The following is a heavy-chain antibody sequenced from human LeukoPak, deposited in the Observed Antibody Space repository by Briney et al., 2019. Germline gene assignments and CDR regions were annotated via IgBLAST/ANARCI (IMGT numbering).Heavy chain of an antibody. Sequence: SQTLSLTCAISGDSVSSNSITWNWIRQSPSRGLEWLGRTYYRSTWYNDYAVSVRGRITVNPDTSKNQFSLHLNSVTPEDTAVYYCARRLTQYDCFDPWGQGILVTVSP. D-gene: IGHD2-2*01. CDR1: GDSVSSNSIT. CDR3: ARRLTQYDCFDP. J-gene: IGHJ5*02. V-gene: IGHV6-1*01. CDR2: TYYRSTWYN.